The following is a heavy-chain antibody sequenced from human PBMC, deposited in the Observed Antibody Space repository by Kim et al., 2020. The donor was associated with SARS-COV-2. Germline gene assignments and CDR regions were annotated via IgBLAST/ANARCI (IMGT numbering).Heavy chain of an antibody. CDR3: AKKVIAVEYLQH. D-gene: IGHD6-19*01. V-gene: IGHV3-23*01. Sequence: YYTASLKGRFTISSDNTKNTLYLEINRLRAEHTAVYYGAKKVIAVEYLQHWGQGTLVTVSS. J-gene: IGHJ1*01.